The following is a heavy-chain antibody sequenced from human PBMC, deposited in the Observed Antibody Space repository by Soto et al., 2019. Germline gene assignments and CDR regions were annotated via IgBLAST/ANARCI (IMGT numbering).Heavy chain of an antibody. CDR2: MYYSGST. Sequence: ESLSLTCHVSGASISRSSYYWGWIRQPPGKGLEWIGSMYYSGSTYYNPSLKSRVTISIDTPKNQLSLKLTSVTDADTDVYYCSRRAPEGFDPWGQGTLVTVSS. V-gene: IGHV4-39*01. J-gene: IGHJ5*02. CDR1: GASISRSSYY. CDR3: SRRAPEGFDP.